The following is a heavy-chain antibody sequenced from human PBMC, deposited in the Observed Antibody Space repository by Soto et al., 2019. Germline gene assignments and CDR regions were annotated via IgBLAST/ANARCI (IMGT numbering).Heavy chain of an antibody. D-gene: IGHD3-10*01. Sequence: EVQLVESGGGLVQPGRSLRLSCAASGFTFDDYAMHWVLQAPGKGLEWVSGISWNSGSIGYADSVKGRFTISRDNAKTSMYLERNSVTTEDTASYYCANDLRSGGSYYQVVAFGIWGQGTMVTVAA. V-gene: IGHV3-9*01. J-gene: IGHJ3*02. CDR1: GFTFDDYA. CDR2: ISWNSGSI. CDR3: ANDLRSGGSYYQVVAFGI.